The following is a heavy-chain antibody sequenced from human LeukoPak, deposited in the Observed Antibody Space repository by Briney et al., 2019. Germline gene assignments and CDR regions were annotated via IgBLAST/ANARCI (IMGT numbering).Heavy chain of an antibody. D-gene: IGHD5-12*01. CDR3: ARAHIVATIWGAFDI. CDR1: GFTFSDYC. V-gene: IGHV3-11*01. Sequence: GGSLRLSCAASGFTFSDYCMSWIRQAPGKGLEWVSYISSSGSTIYYADSVKGRFTISRDNAKNSLYLQMNSLRAEDTAVYYCARAHIVATIWGAFDIWGQGTMVTVSS. J-gene: IGHJ3*02. CDR2: ISSSGSTI.